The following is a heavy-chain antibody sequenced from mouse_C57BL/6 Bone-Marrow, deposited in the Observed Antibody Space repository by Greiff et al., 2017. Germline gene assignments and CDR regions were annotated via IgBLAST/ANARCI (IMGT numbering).Heavy chain of an antibody. J-gene: IGHJ2*01. V-gene: IGHV14-4*01. CDR2: IDPENGDT. Sequence: EVQLQQSGAELVRPGASVKLSCTASGFNIKDDYMPWVKQRPEQGLEWIGWIDPENGDTEYASKFQGKATITADTSSNTAYLQLSSLTSEDTAVYYCSSFDGNYFDFWGQGTPLTVAS. D-gene: IGHD2-3*01. CDR3: SSFDGNYFDF. CDR1: GFNIKDDY.